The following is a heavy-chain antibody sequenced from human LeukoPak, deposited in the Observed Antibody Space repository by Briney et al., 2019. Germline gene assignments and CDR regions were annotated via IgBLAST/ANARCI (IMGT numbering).Heavy chain of an antibody. V-gene: IGHV4-31*03. D-gene: IGHD2-15*01. CDR2: IHYSGST. Sequence: SETLSLTCTVSGGSISSGDYYWSWIRQHPGKGLEWIGYIHYSGSTYYNLSLKSRLTITVDTSKNQFSLKLSSVTAADTAVYYCARDVVLWGQGTLVTVSS. J-gene: IGHJ4*02. CDR1: GGSISSGDYY. CDR3: ARDVVL.